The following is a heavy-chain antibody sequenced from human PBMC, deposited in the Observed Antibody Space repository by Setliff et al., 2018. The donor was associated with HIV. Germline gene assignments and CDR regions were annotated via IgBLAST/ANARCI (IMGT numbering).Heavy chain of an antibody. CDR1: GHPFSNYD. D-gene: IGHD3-10*01. V-gene: IGHV1-8*01. CDR2: MNPNSGAT. CDR3: ASGKGVRGVIIRGGLDV. Sequence: ASVKVSCKTSGHPFSNYDIIWVRRATGQGLEWMGWMNPNSGATGYAQKFKDRFIMTRDTSISTAYMELSSLTSEDTAVYYCASGKGVRGVIIRGGLDVWGKGTTVTVS. J-gene: IGHJ6*03.